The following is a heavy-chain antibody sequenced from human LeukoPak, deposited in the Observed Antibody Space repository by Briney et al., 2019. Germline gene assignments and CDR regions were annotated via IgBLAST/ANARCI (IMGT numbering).Heavy chain of an antibody. CDR2: LNPNSGNT. CDR3: ARRAGRLRDWFDP. J-gene: IGHJ5*02. CDR1: GYTLTNYD. Sequence: ASVKVSCKASGYTLTNYDINWVRQATGQGLEWMGWLNPNSGNTGYAQKFQGRVSMTKNTSINTAYMELSSLRSEDTAVYFCARRAGRLRDWFDPWGQGTLVTVFS. D-gene: IGHD4-17*01. V-gene: IGHV1-8*01.